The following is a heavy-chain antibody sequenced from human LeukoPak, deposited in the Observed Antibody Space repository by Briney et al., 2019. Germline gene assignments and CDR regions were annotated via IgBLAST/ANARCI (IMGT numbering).Heavy chain of an antibody. CDR3: ARGVVGATTGWYFDL. J-gene: IGHJ2*01. V-gene: IGHV3-33*01. CDR1: GFTFSNYG. Sequence: GGSLRLSCAASGFTFSNYGMHWVRQAPGKGLEWVAVIWSDESNKYYADSVKGRFTISRDNFKNTLYLHMNRLRAEDTTVYYCARGVVGATTGWYFDLWGRGTLVTVSS. CDR2: IWSDESNK. D-gene: IGHD1-26*01.